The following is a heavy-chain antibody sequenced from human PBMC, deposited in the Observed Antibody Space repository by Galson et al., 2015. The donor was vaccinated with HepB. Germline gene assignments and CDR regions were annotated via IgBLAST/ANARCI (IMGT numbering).Heavy chain of an antibody. CDR2: INHSGGT. CDR1: GGSFSGYY. J-gene: IGHJ6*03. D-gene: IGHD2-2*01. Sequence: SETLSLTCAVYGGSFSGYYWSWIRQPPGKGLEWIGEINHSGGTNYNPSLKSRVTISVDTSKNQFSLKLSSVTAADTAVYYCARGRSSSTRKGYYYYMDVWGKGTTVTVA. V-gene: IGHV4-34*01. CDR3: ARGRSSSTRKGYYYYMDV.